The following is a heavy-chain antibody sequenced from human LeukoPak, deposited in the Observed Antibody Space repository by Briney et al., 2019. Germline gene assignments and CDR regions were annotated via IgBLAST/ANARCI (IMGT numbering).Heavy chain of an antibody. CDR3: ARSDSYCSSTSCYRAEGLYYFDY. Sequence: SETLSLTCTVSGGSISNYYWNWIRQPPGKGLEWIGSIYYSGSTYYNPSLKSRVTISVDTSKNQFSLKLSSVTAADTAVYYCARSDSYCSSTSCYRAEGLYYFDYWGQGTLVTVSS. V-gene: IGHV4-39*07. CDR1: GGSISNYY. CDR2: IYYSGST. D-gene: IGHD2-2*01. J-gene: IGHJ4*02.